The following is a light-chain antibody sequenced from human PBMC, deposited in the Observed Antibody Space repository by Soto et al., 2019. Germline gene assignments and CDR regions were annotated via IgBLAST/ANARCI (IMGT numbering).Light chain of an antibody. J-gene: IGLJ1*01. Sequence: QSALTQPRSVSGSPGQSVTISCTGTSSDIGGYNYVSWYQQHPGKAPKLMIYTVTNRSSGVPDRFSCSKSDNTASLTISGLQADDEADYYCCSYAGSSSYVFGTGTKLTVL. CDR2: TVT. V-gene: IGLV2-11*01. CDR1: SSDIGGYNY. CDR3: CSYAGSSSYV.